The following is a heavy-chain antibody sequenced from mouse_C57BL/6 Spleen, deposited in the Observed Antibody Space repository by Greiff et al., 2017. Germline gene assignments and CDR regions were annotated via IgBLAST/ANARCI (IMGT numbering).Heavy chain of an antibody. CDR1: GYTFTSYW. J-gene: IGHJ2*01. V-gene: IGHV1-59*01. Sequence: QVQLQQPGAELVRPGTSVKLSCKASGYTFTSYWMHWVKQRPGQGLEWIGVIDPSDSYTNYNQKFKGKATLTVDTSSSTAYMQLSSLTSEDSAVYYCARGPLTVVYFDYWGQGTTLTVSS. CDR2: IDPSDSYT. D-gene: IGHD1-1*01. CDR3: ARGPLTVVYFDY.